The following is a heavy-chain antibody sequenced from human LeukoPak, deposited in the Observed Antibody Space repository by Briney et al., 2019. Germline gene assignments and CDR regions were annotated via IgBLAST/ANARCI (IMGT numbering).Heavy chain of an antibody. CDR3: ARAYYSSSSFDY. J-gene: IGHJ4*02. V-gene: IGHV3-21*01. D-gene: IGHD3-22*01. CDR2: ISINRSYM. CDR1: GFTFSSYS. Sequence: GGSLRLSCAASGFTFSSYSMNWGRQAPGKGLEWVSSISINRSYMYYADSVKGRFTISRDNAKNSLSLQMNSLRAEDTAVYYCARAYYSSSSFDYWGQGTLVTVSS.